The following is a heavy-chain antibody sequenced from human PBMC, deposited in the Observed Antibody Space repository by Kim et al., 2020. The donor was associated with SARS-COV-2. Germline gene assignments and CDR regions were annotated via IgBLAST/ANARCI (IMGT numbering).Heavy chain of an antibody. CDR3: ARYVDIDAMDV. J-gene: IGHJ6*02. Sequence: TKHAQKIQGKVNMTPDTSTSTAYMELRSLRSDDTAVYYCARYVDIDAMDVWGQGTTVTVSS. CDR2: T. D-gene: IGHD5-12*01. V-gene: IGHV1-18*01.